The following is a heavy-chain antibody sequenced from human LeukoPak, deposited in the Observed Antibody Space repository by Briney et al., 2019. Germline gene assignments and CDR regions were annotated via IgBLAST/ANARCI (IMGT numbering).Heavy chain of an antibody. CDR2: INAGNGNT. V-gene: IGHV1-3*01. Sequence: ASVKVSCKASGYTFTTYAMNWVRQAPGQRLEWMGWINAGNGNTKYSENFQGRVTITRDTSVSTAHMELSSLRSEDTAVYYCARDNKVRDDFWSGYYDYWGQGTLVTVSS. CDR1: GYTFTTYA. CDR3: ARDNKVRDDFWSGYYDY. D-gene: IGHD3-3*01. J-gene: IGHJ4*02.